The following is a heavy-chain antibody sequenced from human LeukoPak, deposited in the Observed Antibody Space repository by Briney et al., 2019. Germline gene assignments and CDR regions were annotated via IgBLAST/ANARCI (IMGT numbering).Heavy chain of an antibody. CDR3: AKDILSWSSGYPENVGFDY. CDR1: EFTFSRYG. Sequence: GGSLRLSCVASEFTFSRYGMNWVRQAPGKGLERVALISYDGGHTSYIDSVKGRFTISRDNSKNTLYLQMHSLRTEDTAVYFCAKDILSWSSGYPENVGFDYWGQGTLVTVSS. V-gene: IGHV3-30*18. CDR2: ISYDGGHT. D-gene: IGHD3-22*01. J-gene: IGHJ4*02.